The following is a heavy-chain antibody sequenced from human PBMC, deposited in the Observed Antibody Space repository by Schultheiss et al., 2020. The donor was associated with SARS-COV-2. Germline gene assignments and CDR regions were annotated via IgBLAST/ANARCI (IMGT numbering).Heavy chain of an antibody. CDR2: ISSNGGST. V-gene: IGHV3-64*04. Sequence: GGSLRLSCAASGFTFSNAWMNWVRQAPGKGLEYVSAISSNGGSTYYADSVKGRFTISRDNAKNSLYLQMNSLKTEDTAVYYCTTVGTCSGGSCYHSPKYYYYGMDVWGQGTTVTVSS. D-gene: IGHD2-15*01. CDR1: GFTFSNAW. CDR3: TTVGTCSGGSCYHSPKYYYYGMDV. J-gene: IGHJ6*02.